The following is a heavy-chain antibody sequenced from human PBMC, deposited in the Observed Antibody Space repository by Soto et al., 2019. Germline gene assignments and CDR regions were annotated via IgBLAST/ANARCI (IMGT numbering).Heavy chain of an antibody. J-gene: IGHJ6*02. V-gene: IGHV3-21*01. CDR3: ARALSRGSSWLEGYYYGMDV. CDR1: GFTFSSYS. Sequence: GGSLRLSCAASGFTFSSYSMNWVRQAPGKGLEWFSSISSSSSYIYYADSVKGRFTISRDNAKNSLYLQMNSLRAEDTAVYYCARALSRGSSWLEGYYYGMDVWGQGTTVTVSS. D-gene: IGHD6-13*01. CDR2: ISSSSSYI.